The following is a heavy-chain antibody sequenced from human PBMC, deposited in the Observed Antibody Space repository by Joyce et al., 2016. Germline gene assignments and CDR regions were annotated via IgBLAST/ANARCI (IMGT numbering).Heavy chain of an antibody. V-gene: IGHV5-51*01. D-gene: IGHD3-22*01. J-gene: IGHJ4*02. CDR1: GYSFNNYG. Sequence: EEQLVQSGGEVRKPGESLKISCKGSGYSFNNYGIGWVGQKPGKGPEWMGISYPGDSDIKYSPSFRGHVTISADKSINTAYLQWSSLKASDTAVYYCARHYYDSSGFYFDLWGQGTLVTVSS. CDR2: SYPGDSDI. CDR3: ARHYYDSSGFYFDL.